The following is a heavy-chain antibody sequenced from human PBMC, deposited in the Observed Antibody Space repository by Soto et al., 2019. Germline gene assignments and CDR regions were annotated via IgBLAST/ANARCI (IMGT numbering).Heavy chain of an antibody. V-gene: IGHV4-59*01. CDR3: ARDKYYSSTSPNWFDP. D-gene: IGHD6-13*01. CDR1: GGSISSYY. CDR2: IYYSGST. Sequence: SETLSLTCTVSGGSISSYYWSWIRQPPGKGLEWIGYIYYSGSTNYNPSLKSRVTISVDTSKNQFCLKLSSVTAADTAVYYCARDKYYSSTSPNWFDPWGQGTLVTVAS. J-gene: IGHJ5*02.